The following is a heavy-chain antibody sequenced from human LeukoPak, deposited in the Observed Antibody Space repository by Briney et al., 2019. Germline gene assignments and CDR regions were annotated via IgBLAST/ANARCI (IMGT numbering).Heavy chain of an antibody. CDR2: ISYHGTTK. J-gene: IGHJ4*02. CDR3: AKDALSPHLSYFDY. V-gene: IGHV3-30*18. Sequence: GGSLRLSCAASGFTFSNYGMHWVRQAPGKGLEWVGVISYHGTTKYYADSVKGRFTISRDNSKNTLYLQMNSLRAEDTAVYYCAKDALSPHLSYFDYWGQGTLVTVSS. CDR1: GFTFSNYG. D-gene: IGHD3-3*02.